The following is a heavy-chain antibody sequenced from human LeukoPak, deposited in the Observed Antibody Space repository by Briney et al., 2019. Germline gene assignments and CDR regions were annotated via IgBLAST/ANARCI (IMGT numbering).Heavy chain of an antibody. J-gene: IGHJ6*03. Sequence: ASVKVSCKASGYTFTGYYMHWVRQAPGQGLEWMGWINPNSGGTNYAQKFQGRVTMTRDTSISTAYMELSRLRSDDTAVYYCARVRPDFWSGCYNHYYYYMDVWGKGTTVTVSS. CDR3: ARVRPDFWSGCYNHYYYYMDV. V-gene: IGHV1-2*02. CDR2: INPNSGGT. D-gene: IGHD3-3*01. CDR1: GYTFTGYY.